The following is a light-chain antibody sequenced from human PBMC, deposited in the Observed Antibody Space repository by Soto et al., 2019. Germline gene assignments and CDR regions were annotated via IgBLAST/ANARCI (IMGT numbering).Light chain of an antibody. Sequence: MQVTQSPSSLSASVGDRVTITCRASQDIRNDLAWYQQKPGQAPNLLIFAAFNLQSGVPSRFSGSGSGTDFTLTISSLQPEDFATYYCQQLNSYPSFGGGTKVDIK. V-gene: IGKV1-17*01. J-gene: IGKJ4*01. CDR2: AAF. CDR1: QDIRND. CDR3: QQLNSYPS.